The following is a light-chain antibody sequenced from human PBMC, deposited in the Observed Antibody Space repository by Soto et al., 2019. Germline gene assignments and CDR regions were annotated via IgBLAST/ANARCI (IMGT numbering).Light chain of an antibody. V-gene: IGKV1-9*01. J-gene: IGKJ1*01. CDR3: QQLNSYPVT. CDR2: AAA. CDR1: QGISSY. Sequence: DIQLTQSPSFLSASVGDRVTITCRASQGISSYLAWYQQKPGKAPKLLIYAAATLQSGVPSRFRGSGSGTEFPLTISSLQPEDFATYYCQQLNSYPVTFGQGTKVEIK.